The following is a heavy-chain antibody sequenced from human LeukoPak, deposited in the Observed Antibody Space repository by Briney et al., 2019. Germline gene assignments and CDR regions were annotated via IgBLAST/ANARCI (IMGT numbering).Heavy chain of an antibody. Sequence: ASVKVSFTASGYTFTGYYMHWVRQAPGQGLEWMGWINPNSGGTNYAQKFQGWVTMTRDTSISTAYMELSRLRSDDTAVYYCARDPGYGGYSYGYWFDPWGQGTLVTVSS. CDR2: INPNSGGT. CDR1: GYTFTGYY. J-gene: IGHJ5*02. D-gene: IGHD5-18*01. CDR3: ARDPGYGGYSYGYWFDP. V-gene: IGHV1-2*04.